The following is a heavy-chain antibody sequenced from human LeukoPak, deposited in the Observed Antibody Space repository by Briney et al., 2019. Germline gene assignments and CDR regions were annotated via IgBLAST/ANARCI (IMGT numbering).Heavy chain of an antibody. D-gene: IGHD3-16*01. CDR2: INHNGNVN. CDR1: GFTFSSYW. Sequence: GGSLRLSCAASGFTFSSYWMNWARQAPGKGLEWVASINHNGNVNYYVDSVKGRFTISRDNAKNSLYLQMSNLRAEDTAVYFCASGGGLDVWGQGATVTVSS. V-gene: IGHV3-7*03. CDR3: ASGGGLDV. J-gene: IGHJ6*02.